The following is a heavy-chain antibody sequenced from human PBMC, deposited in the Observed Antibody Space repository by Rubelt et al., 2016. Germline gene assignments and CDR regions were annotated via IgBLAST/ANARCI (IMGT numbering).Heavy chain of an antibody. D-gene: IGHD4-11*01. CDR2: IKSSSGHS. CDR1: GFTFSSYS. V-gene: IGHV3-21*01. Sequence: PGESLRLSCEGSGFTFSSYSMTWVRQAPGKGLEWVSSIKSSSGHSLYADSVKGRFTISRDNAENSFFLQMDSLRAEDTAVYYCARGYYSNSFDYWGQGTLVTVSS. J-gene: IGHJ4*02. CDR3: ARGYYSNSFDY.